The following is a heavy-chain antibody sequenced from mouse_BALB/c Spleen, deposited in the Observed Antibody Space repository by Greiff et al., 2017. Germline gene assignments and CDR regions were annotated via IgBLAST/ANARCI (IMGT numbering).Heavy chain of an antibody. CDR2: IYPGGGYT. D-gene: IGHD2-10*02. CDR1: GYTFTNYW. CDR3: ARYGNYDAMDY. J-gene: IGHJ4*01. Sequence: QVQLKQSGAELVRPGTSVKISCKASGYTFTNYWLGWVKQRPGHGLEWIGDIYPGGGYTNYNEKFKGKATLTADTSSSTAYMQLSSLTSEDSAVYFCARYGNYDAMDYWGQGTSVTVSS. V-gene: IGHV1-63*02.